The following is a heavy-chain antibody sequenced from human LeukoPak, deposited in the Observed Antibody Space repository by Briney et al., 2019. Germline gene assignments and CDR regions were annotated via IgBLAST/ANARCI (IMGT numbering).Heavy chain of an antibody. D-gene: IGHD3-16*01. CDR2: MYIGGTR. CDR1: GVSISTYY. CDR3: ARDLPRENSYAYGFWFDP. J-gene: IGHJ5*02. V-gene: IGHV4-4*07. Sequence: SETLSLTCSVSGVSISTYYWTWIRQPAGKGLEWIGRMYIGGTRNYNPSLKSRVTMSIDTSKNQFSLKLSSVTAADTAVYYCARDLPRENSYAYGFWFDPWGQGTLVTVSS.